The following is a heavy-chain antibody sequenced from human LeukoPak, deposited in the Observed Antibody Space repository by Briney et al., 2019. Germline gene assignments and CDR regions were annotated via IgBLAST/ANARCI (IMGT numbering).Heavy chain of an antibody. J-gene: IGHJ4*02. Sequence: GGSLRLSCAASGFTFSSYWMHWVRHAPGKGLVWVSRINSDGSSTSYADSVKGRFTISRDNAKNTLYLQMNSLRAEDAAVYYCARVRGIAVAGMSLDYWGQGTLVTVSS. CDR1: GFTFSSYW. D-gene: IGHD6-19*01. V-gene: IGHV3-74*01. CDR2: INSDGSST. CDR3: ARVRGIAVAGMSLDY.